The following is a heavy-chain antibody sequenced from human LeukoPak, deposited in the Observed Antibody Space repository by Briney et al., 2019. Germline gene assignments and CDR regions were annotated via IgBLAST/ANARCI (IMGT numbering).Heavy chain of an antibody. Sequence: NTSETLSLTCTVSGGSISTSSYYWSWIRQPPGKGLEWIGEINHSGSTNYNPSLKSRVTISVDTSKNQFSLKLSSVTAADTAVYYCARLVSLYGSGSYWSPHSTRYFDLWGRGTLVTVSS. D-gene: IGHD3-10*01. V-gene: IGHV4-39*07. CDR2: INHSGST. CDR1: GGSISTSSYY. CDR3: ARLVSLYGSGSYWSPHSTRYFDL. J-gene: IGHJ2*01.